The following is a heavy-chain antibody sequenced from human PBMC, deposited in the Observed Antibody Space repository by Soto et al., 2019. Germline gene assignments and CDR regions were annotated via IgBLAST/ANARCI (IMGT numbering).Heavy chain of an antibody. J-gene: IGHJ5*02. D-gene: IGHD2-2*01. CDR3: EKSGSIVVVPAAGVNWFDT. CDR2: ISGSGGST. V-gene: IGHV3-23*01. CDR1: GFTFSSYA. Sequence: GGSLRLSCAASGFTFSSYAMSWVRQAPGKGLEWVSAISGSGGSTYYADSVKGRFTISRDNSKNTLYLQMNSLRAEDTAVYYCEKSGSIVVVPAAGVNWFDTWGQGTMVIVSP.